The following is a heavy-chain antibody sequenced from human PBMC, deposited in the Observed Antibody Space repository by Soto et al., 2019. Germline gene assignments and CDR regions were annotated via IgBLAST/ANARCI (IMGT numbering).Heavy chain of an antibody. CDR1: GFTFSSYG. J-gene: IGHJ4*02. D-gene: IGHD4-17*01. Sequence: GGSLRLSCAASGFTFSSYGMHWVRQAPGKGLEWVAVISYDGSNKYYADSVKGRFTISRDNSKNTLYLQMNSLRAEDTAVYYCAKKAGSKRTVTTSIETDYWGQGT. CDR2: ISYDGSNK. V-gene: IGHV3-30*18. CDR3: AKKAGSKRTVTTSIETDY.